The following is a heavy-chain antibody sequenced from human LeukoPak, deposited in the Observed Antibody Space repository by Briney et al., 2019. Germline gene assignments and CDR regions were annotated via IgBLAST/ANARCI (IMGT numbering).Heavy chain of an antibody. Sequence: SETLSLTCAVYGGSFSGYYWSWIRQPPGKGLEWIGEINHSGSTNYNPSLKSRVTISVDTSKNQFSLKLSSVTAADTAVYYCATSGVRGVIIPSFDYWGQGTLDTVSS. J-gene: IGHJ4*02. CDR2: INHSGST. V-gene: IGHV4-34*01. CDR3: ATSGVRGVIIPSFDY. CDR1: GGSFSGYY. D-gene: IGHD3-10*01.